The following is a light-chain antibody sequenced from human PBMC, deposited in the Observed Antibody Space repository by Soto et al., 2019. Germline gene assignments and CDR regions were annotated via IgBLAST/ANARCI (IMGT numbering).Light chain of an antibody. CDR2: DAS. CDR1: QDINKN. V-gene: IGKV1-33*01. Sequence: DIQMTRSPSSLSASVGDRVTITCQASQDINKNLIWYQQKPGKAPKLLIYDASDLETGVPSRFSGSGSGTGFTFTISSLQPEDFATYYCQQYESLPLTFGQGTRLAI. CDR3: QQYESLPLT. J-gene: IGKJ5*01.